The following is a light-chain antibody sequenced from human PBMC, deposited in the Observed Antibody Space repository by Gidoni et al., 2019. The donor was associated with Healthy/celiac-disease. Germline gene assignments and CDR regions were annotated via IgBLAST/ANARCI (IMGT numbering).Light chain of an antibody. CDR1: RSDVGGYNY. V-gene: IGLV2-14*01. CDR2: EVS. CDR3: SSYTSSSPLV. Sequence: QSALTQPASVSGSPGQSITISCTGTRSDVGGYNYVSWYQQPPGKAPKLMIYEVSHRPSGVSNRFSGSKSGNTASLTISGLQAEDEADYYCSSYTSSSPLVFGGGTKLTVL. J-gene: IGLJ2*01.